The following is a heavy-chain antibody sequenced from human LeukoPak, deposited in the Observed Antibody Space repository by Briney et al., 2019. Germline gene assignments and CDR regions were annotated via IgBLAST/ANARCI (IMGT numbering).Heavy chain of an antibody. D-gene: IGHD2/OR15-2a*01. J-gene: IGHJ3*02. CDR3: ARSNRDAFDM. Sequence: GGSLRLSCAASGFTFSSYELNWVRQGPGKGLEWVSYISSSGTTKYYADSVKGRFTLSRDNAKKSLSLQMNSLRAEDTAIYYCARSNRDAFDMWGQGTVVTVSS. V-gene: IGHV3-48*03. CDR1: GFTFSSYE. CDR2: ISSSGTTK.